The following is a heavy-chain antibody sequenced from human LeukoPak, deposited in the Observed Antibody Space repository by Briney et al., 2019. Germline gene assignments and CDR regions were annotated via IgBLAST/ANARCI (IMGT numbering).Heavy chain of an antibody. Sequence: PGGSLRLSCAASGFTFTTYAMNWVRQAPGKGLEWVSAISGSGGRTYYADSVKGRFTISRDNSKNTLYLQMNSLRAEDTAVYYCAKAPPDRSGYYYVEVDYWGQGTLVTVSS. D-gene: IGHD3-22*01. J-gene: IGHJ4*02. CDR1: GFTFTTYA. CDR3: AKAPPDRSGYYYVEVDY. CDR2: ISGSGGRT. V-gene: IGHV3-23*01.